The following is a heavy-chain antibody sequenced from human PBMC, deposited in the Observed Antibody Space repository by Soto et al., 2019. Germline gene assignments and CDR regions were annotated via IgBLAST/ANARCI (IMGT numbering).Heavy chain of an antibody. CDR2: INAGNGNT. V-gene: IGHV1-3*01. Sequence: AXVKVSCKASGYTCTSCAMHWVRQAPGQRLEWMGWINAGNGNTKYSQKFQGRVTITRDTSASTAYMELSSLRSEDTAVYYCARSIVVVTALDYWGQGTLVTVSS. CDR3: ARSIVVVTALDY. J-gene: IGHJ4*02. CDR1: GYTCTSCA. D-gene: IGHD2-21*02.